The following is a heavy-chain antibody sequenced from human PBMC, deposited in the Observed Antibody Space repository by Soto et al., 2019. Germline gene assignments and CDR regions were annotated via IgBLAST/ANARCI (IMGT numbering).Heavy chain of an antibody. V-gene: IGHV4-61*08. CDR3: ARDRGSSGWSDY. CDR2: IYYTGST. J-gene: IGHJ4*02. D-gene: IGHD6-19*01. CDR1: YGKSGDLGCR. Sequence: SLPHPLRYTVSYGKSGDLGCRCICKQQPPGKGLEWIGYIYYTGSTSYNPSLKSRVTISVDKSKNQFSLKLSSVTAADTAVYYCARDRGSSGWSDYWGQGTPVTSP.